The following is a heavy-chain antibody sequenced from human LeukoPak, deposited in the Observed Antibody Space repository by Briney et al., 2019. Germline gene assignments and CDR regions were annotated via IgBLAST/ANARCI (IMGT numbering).Heavy chain of an antibody. CDR2: IRYDGSNK. J-gene: IGHJ4*02. D-gene: IGHD3-3*01. CDR3: AKSFWGGGQPMDY. Sequence: SGGSLRLSWAASGFTFSSYGMHWVRQAPGKWLGWVSFIRYDGSNKYYADSVKGRFTISRDNSKNTLYLQMNSLRAEDTAVYYCAKSFWGGGQPMDYWGQGTLVTVSP. CDR1: GFTFSSYG. V-gene: IGHV3-30*02.